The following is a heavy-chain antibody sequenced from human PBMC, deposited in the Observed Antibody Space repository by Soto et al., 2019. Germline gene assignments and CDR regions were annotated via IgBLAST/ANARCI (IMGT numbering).Heavy chain of an antibody. V-gene: IGHV4-31*03. CDR2: IYCSGST. CDR1: GGSISSGGYY. J-gene: IGHJ4*02. CDR3: ARSSTSANYFDY. D-gene: IGHD2-2*01. Sequence: QVQLQESGPGLVKPSQTLSLTCTVSGGSISSGGYYWSWIRQHPGKGLEWIGYIYCSGSTYYHPSLKSRVTISVDTSKNQFSLKLSSVTAADTAVYYCARSSTSANYFDYWGQGTLVTVSS.